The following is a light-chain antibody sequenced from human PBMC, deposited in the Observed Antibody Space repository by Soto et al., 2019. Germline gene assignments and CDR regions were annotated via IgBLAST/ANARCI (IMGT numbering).Light chain of an antibody. CDR3: QHFYDYPHS. J-gene: IGKJ3*01. CDR1: QSVSSN. V-gene: IGKV3-15*01. CDR2: GAS. Sequence: EIVMTQSPATLSVSPGERATLSCRASQSVSSNLAWYQQKPGQAPRLLIYGASTRATGIPARFSCSGSGTEFTLTISSLQSEDFATYYCQHFYDYPHSFGPGTKVDIK.